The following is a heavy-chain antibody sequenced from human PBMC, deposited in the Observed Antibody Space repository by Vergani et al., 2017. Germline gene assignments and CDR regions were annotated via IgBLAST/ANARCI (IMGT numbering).Heavy chain of an antibody. D-gene: IGHD3-10*01. J-gene: IGHJ6*02. CDR2: IIPILGIA. Sequence: QVQLVQSGAEVKKPGSSVKVSCKASGGTFSSYAISWVRQAPGQGLEWMGRIIPILGIANYAQKFQGRVTITADKSTSTAYMELSSLRSEDTAVYYWSRDDHQPYYDGSGNVYYNGMDVWGQGTTVTVSS. CDR3: SRDDHQPYYDGSGNVYYNGMDV. V-gene: IGHV1-69*04. CDR1: GGTFSSYA.